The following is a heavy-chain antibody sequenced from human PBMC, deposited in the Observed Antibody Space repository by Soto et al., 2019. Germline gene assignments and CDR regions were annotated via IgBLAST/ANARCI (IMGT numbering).Heavy chain of an antibody. CDR3: ARDYGLLWFGELYWFDP. Sequence: ASVKVSCKASGYTFTGYYMHWVRQAPGQGLEWMGWINPNSGDTNYAQKLQGRVTMTTDTSISTAYMELSSLRSDDTAVYYCARDYGLLWFGELYWFDPWGQGTLVTVSS. CDR2: INPNSGDT. J-gene: IGHJ5*02. V-gene: IGHV1-2*02. CDR1: GYTFTGYY. D-gene: IGHD3-10*01.